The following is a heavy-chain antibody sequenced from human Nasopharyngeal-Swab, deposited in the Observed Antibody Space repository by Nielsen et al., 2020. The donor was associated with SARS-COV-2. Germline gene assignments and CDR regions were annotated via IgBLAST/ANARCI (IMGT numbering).Heavy chain of an antibody. D-gene: IGHD5-24*01. J-gene: IGHJ4*02. V-gene: IGHV5-51*01. CDR1: GYNFTSYW. CDR3: ARPAHDDGYNF. Sequence: GGPLQISWKGSGYNFTSYWIGWERPISGKGLEMMGINYAGNSDNICSQAFQVQVTIAADKSISTAYLQWSSLKAPDTAMYYYARPAHDDGYNFWGQGTLVTVSS. CDR2: NYAGNSDN.